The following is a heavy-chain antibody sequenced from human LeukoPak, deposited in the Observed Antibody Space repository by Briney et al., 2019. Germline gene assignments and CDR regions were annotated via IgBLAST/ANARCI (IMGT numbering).Heavy chain of an antibody. CDR1: GGSISSGGYY. Sequence: SETLSLTCTVSGGSISSGGYYWCWLRQHPGQGLEWIGNIYYSGSTYYNPSLKSRLTISVDTSKNQFSLKLSSVTAADTAVYYCARVWVAGASDWFDPWGQGTLVTVSS. V-gene: IGHV4-31*03. J-gene: IGHJ5*02. D-gene: IGHD2-15*01. CDR2: IYYSGST. CDR3: ARVWVAGASDWFDP.